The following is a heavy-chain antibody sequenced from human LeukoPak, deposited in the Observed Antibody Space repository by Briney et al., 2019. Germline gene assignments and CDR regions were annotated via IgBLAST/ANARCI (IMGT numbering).Heavy chain of an antibody. CDR1: GFTFSSYS. V-gene: IGHV3-21*01. D-gene: IGHD6-6*01. J-gene: IGHJ4*02. Sequence: PGGSLRLSCAASGFTFSSYSMNWVRQAPGKWLEWVSSISSSSSYIYYADSVKGRFTISRDNAMNSLYLQMNSLRAEDTAVYYCATIRQLEQADYWGQGTLVTVSS. CDR2: ISSSSSYI. CDR3: ATIRQLEQADY.